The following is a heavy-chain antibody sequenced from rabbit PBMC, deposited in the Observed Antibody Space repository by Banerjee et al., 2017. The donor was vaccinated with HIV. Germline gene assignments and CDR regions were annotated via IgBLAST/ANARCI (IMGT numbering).Heavy chain of an antibody. Sequence: QSLEESGGDLVKPGASLTLTCTASGFSFSSSYWMCWVRQAPGKGLEWIACIGAGSSGTTYYASWAKGRFAISKTSSTTVTLQMTSLTAADTATYFCVRAPFYAGYAGYGYAFNLWGQGTLVTVS. J-gene: IGHJ4*01. D-gene: IGHD6-1*01. CDR2: IGAGSSGTT. CDR1: GFSFSSSYW. CDR3: VRAPFYAGYAGYGYAFNL. V-gene: IGHV1S40*01.